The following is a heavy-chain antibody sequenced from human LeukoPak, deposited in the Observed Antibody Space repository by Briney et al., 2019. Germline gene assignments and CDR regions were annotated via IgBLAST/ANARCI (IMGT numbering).Heavy chain of an antibody. CDR3: AKLHSVVIPAAMLGFDY. V-gene: IGHV3-23*01. CDR1: GVTFNRYS. D-gene: IGHD2-2*01. J-gene: IGHJ4*02. Sequence: PGGSLRLSSAASGVTFNRYSMSWGCQAPGKGLEWVSGISVSGAIRYSADSVKGGFTISRDNSRATLSVQINRLRAEDTDVYYSAKLHSVVIPAAMLGFDYWGQGILVTVSS. CDR2: ISVSGAIR.